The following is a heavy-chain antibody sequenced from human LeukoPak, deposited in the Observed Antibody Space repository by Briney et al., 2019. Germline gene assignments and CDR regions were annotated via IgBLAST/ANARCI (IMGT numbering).Heavy chain of an antibody. Sequence: ASVKVSCKASGYTFTSYYMHWVRQAPGQWLEWMGIIIPSGGSTSYAQKFQGRVTMTRDTSTSTVYMELSSLRSEDTAVYYCARWWDDGSGYSYLYGMDVWGQGTSVTVSS. CDR2: IIPSGGST. J-gene: IGHJ6*02. D-gene: IGHD3-22*01. V-gene: IGHV1-46*01. CDR1: GYTFTSYY. CDR3: ARWWDDGSGYSYLYGMDV.